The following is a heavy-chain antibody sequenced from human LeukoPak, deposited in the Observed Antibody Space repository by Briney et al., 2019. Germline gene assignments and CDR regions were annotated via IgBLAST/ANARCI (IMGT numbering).Heavy chain of an antibody. J-gene: IGHJ4*02. V-gene: IGHV1-2*06. D-gene: IGHD3-10*01. CDR1: GYTFTGYY. CDR2: INPNSGGT. Sequence: ASVKVSCKASGYTFTGYYMHWLRQAPGQGLEWMGRINPNSGGTNYAQKFQGRVTMTRDTSISTVYMELSRLRSDDTAVYYCARDYMVRGVEGYWGQGTLVTVSS. CDR3: ARDYMVRGVEGY.